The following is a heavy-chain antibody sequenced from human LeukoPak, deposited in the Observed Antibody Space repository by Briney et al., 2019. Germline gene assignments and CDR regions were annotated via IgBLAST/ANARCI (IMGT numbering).Heavy chain of an antibody. Sequence: PGGSLRLSCAASGFTFSSYWMSWVRQAPGKGLEWVANIKQDGSEKYYVDSVKGRFTISRDNAENSLYLQMNSLRAEDTAVYYCARDRAMVRGVIRVRWFDPWGQGTLVTVSS. D-gene: IGHD3-10*01. J-gene: IGHJ5*02. CDR3: ARDRAMVRGVIRVRWFDP. CDR2: IKQDGSEK. V-gene: IGHV3-7*01. CDR1: GFTFSSYW.